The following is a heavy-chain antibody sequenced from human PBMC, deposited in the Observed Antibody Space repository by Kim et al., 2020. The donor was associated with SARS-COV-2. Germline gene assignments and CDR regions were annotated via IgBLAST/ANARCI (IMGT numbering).Heavy chain of an antibody. CDR2: NYYSGST. CDR1: GGSISSYY. Sequence: SETLSLTCTVSGGSISSYYWSWIRQPPGKGLEWIGYNYYSGSTNYNPSLKSRVTISVDTSKYQFSLKLSSVTAADTAVYYCARTHYGSGPFDIWGQGTMVTVSS. J-gene: IGHJ3*02. D-gene: IGHD3-10*01. CDR3: ARTHYGSGPFDI. V-gene: IGHV4-59*01.